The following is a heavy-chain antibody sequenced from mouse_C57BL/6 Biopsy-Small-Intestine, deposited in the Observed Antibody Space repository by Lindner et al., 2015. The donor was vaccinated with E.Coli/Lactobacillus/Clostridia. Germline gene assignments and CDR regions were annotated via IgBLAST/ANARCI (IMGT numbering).Heavy chain of an antibody. CDR2: IIPTFGTA. Sequence: SVKVSCKASGGTFSSYTISWVRQAPGQGPEWMGGIIPTFGTANYAQKFQGRVTITADKSTSTAYMELSSLRSEDTAVYYCARVRSPGIAVAGRGYFDYWGQGTLVTVSS. D-gene: IGHD1-1*01. CDR1: GGTFSSYT. V-gene: IGHV1-81*01. J-gene: IGHJ2*01. CDR3: ARVRSPGIAVAGRGYFDY.